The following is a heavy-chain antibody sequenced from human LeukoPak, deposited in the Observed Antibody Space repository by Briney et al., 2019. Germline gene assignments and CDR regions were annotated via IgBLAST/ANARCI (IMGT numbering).Heavy chain of an antibody. D-gene: IGHD6-19*01. J-gene: IGHJ5*02. Sequence: GGSLRLSCAASGFTFSSYWMSWVRQAPGKGLEWVANIKQDGSEKYYVDSVKGRFTISRDNAKNSLYLQMNSLRAEDTAVYYCARVASSGWYPNWFDPWGQGTLVTVSS. CDR2: IKQDGSEK. V-gene: IGHV3-7*03. CDR1: GFTFSSYW. CDR3: ARVASSGWYPNWFDP.